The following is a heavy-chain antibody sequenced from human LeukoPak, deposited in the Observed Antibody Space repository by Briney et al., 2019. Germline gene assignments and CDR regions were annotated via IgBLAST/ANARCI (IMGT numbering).Heavy chain of an antibody. CDR2: ISYEGGTQ. D-gene: IGHD4-23*01. CDR1: GVTLSPYG. J-gene: IGHJ4*02. Sequence: PGGSLRLSCAASGVTLSPYGMHWVRQAPGKGLEWVAVISYEGGTQHYADSVKGRFIISRDNPRNTLYLQMNSLRAEDTAVYYCARPPLTVITPADYWGQGTLVTVSS. V-gene: IGHV3-30*03. CDR3: ARPPLTVITPADY.